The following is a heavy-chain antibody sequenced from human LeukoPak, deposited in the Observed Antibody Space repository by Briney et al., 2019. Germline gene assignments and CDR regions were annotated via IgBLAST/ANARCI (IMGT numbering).Heavy chain of an antibody. J-gene: IGHJ4*02. Sequence: GGSLRLPCATSGLTLSSYTMSWVRQAPGKGLDWVSTILGNGGSTYYADSVKGRFTISRDNSKNTLYLQMNSLRAEDTAVYYCARDVWYSSSSHLDYWGQGTRVTVSS. CDR3: ARDVWYSSSSHLDY. D-gene: IGHD6-13*01. V-gene: IGHV3-23*01. CDR2: ILGNGGST. CDR1: GLTLSSYT.